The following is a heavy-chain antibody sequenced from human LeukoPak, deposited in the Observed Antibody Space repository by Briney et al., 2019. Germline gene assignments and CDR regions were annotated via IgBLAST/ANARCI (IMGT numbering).Heavy chain of an antibody. V-gene: IGHV4-34*01. CDR3: GTLRYSSSWFNY. CDR2: INHSGST. D-gene: IGHD6-13*01. J-gene: IGHJ4*02. Sequence: SETLSLTCAVYGGSFSGYFWSWIRQPPGKGLEWIGEINHSGSTNYNPSLKSRVTISLDTSKNQFSLRLSSVTAADTAVYYCGTLRYSSSWFNYWGQGTLVTVSS. CDR1: GGSFSGYF.